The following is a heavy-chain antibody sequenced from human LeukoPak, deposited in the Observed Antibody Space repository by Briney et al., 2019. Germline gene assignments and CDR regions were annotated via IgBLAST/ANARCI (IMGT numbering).Heavy chain of an antibody. CDR3: AXGIWXXYXXDY. J-gene: IGHJ4*02. CDR1: GGSVSSMSHF. Sequence: PSETLSLTCTVSGGSVSSMSHFWGWIRQPPGKGLEWIGSIYSTTASYYNPSLGSRVTVSVDTSKNQLSLELTSVTAADTGVYYCAXGIWXXYXXDYWGQ. D-gene: IGHD1-1*01. CDR2: IYSTTAS. V-gene: IGHV4-39*02.